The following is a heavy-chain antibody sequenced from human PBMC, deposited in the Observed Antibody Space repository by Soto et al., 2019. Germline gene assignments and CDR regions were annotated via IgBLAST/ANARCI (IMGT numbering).Heavy chain of an antibody. Sequence: QVQLVQSGAEVKKPGASVKVSCKASGYTFTIYGISWVRQAPGQGLEWMGWISAYNGNTNYAQKLQGRVTMTTDTPPSTAYMELRSLRSDDTAVYYCARDRGRGYSGYGDYYYGMDVWGQGTTVTVSS. CDR3: ARDRGRGYSGYGDYYYGMDV. J-gene: IGHJ6*02. CDR1: GYTFTIYG. V-gene: IGHV1-18*01. D-gene: IGHD5-12*01. CDR2: ISAYNGNT.